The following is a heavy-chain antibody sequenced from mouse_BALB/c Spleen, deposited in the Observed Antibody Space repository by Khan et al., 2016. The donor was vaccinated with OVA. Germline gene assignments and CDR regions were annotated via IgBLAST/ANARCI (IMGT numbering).Heavy chain of an antibody. J-gene: IGHJ2*01. CDR3: ARGDGYYVYFDY. D-gene: IGHD2-3*01. V-gene: IGHV1-77*01. CDR2: IYPGSDNA. CDR1: GYTFTYYV. Sequence: QIQLVQSGPELVKPGASVKMSCKASGYTFTYYVITWVKQRTGQGLEWIGEIYPGSDNAYYNERFKGKATLTADKSSNTTHMQLSSLTSEDSAFYFCARGDGYYVYFDYWGQGTTLTVSS.